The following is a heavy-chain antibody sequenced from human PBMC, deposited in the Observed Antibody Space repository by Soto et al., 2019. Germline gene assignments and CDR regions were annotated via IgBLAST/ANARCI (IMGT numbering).Heavy chain of an antibody. V-gene: IGHV1-18*01. CDR2: VSYYNGNT. Sequence: QAQLVQSGAEVKKPGASVKVACTASEDIFNNFGITWVRQAPGQGLEWLGWVSYYNGNTNYAHRLQGRVFMTTDTATSTAYLELRSLTFNDTAAYYCARDLTRFCSGGSCPFSMWGQGTQVIVSS. D-gene: IGHD2-15*01. CDR3: ARDLTRFCSGGSCPFSM. CDR1: EDIFNNFG. J-gene: IGHJ4*02.